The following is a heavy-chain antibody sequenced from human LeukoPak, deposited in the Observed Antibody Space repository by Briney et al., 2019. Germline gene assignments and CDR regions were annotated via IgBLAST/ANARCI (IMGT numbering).Heavy chain of an antibody. D-gene: IGHD6-13*01. CDR3: ARIHSSSWHGAFDI. J-gene: IGHJ3*02. CDR2: MNPNSGNT. CDR1: GYAFIDYA. Sequence: ASVKVSCKASGYAFIDYAINWVRQATGQGLEWMGWMNPNSGNTGYAQKFQGRVTITRNTSISTAYMELSSLRSEDTAVYYRARIHSSSWHGAFDIWGQGTMVTVSS. V-gene: IGHV1-8*03.